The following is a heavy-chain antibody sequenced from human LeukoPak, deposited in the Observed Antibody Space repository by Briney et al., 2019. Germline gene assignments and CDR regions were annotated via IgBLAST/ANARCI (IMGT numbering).Heavy chain of an antibody. CDR3: ARGYVWGSYHLNWFDP. J-gene: IGHJ5*02. CDR2: IIPILGIA. D-gene: IGHD3-16*02. CDR1: GGTFSSYA. Sequence: SVKVSCKASGGTFSSYAISWVRQAPGQGLEWMGRIIPILGIANYAQKFRGRVTITADKSTSTAYMELSSLRSEDTAVYYCARGYVWGSYHLNWFDPWGQGTLVTVSS. V-gene: IGHV1-69*04.